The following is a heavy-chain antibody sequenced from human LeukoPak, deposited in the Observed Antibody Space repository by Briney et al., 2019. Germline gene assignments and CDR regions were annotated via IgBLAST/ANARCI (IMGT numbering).Heavy chain of an antibody. J-gene: IGHJ6*02. D-gene: IGHD3-22*01. V-gene: IGHV1-8*01. CDR3: ARVPSYHDTSGGYSAYYYYGLDV. CDR1: GYTFTNYD. Sequence: ASVKVSCKASGYTFTNYDINWMRQATGQGLEWMGWINPNSGNTGYAQKFQGRVTMTGTTSISTAYMELSSLRSEDTAVYYCARVPSYHDTSGGYSAYYYYGLDVWGQGTTVTVSS. CDR2: INPNSGNT.